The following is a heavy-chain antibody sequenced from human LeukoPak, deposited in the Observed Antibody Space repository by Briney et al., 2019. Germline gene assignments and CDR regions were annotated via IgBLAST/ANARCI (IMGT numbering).Heavy chain of an antibody. Sequence: SQTLSLTCAVSGGSISSGGYPWSWIRQPPGKGLEWIGYIYHSGSTYYNPSLKSRVTISVDRSKNQFSLKLSSVTAADTAVYYCASELYYDILTGYYKVDYWGQGTLVTVSS. CDR2: IYHSGST. CDR3: ASELYYDILTGYYKVDY. D-gene: IGHD3-9*01. CDR1: GGSISSGGYP. J-gene: IGHJ4*02. V-gene: IGHV4-30-2*01.